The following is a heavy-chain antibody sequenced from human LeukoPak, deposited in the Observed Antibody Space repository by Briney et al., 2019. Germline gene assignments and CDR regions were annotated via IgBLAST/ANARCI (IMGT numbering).Heavy chain of an antibody. Sequence: PSETLSLTCTVSGGSISSYYWSWIRQPPGKGLEWIGYIYYSGSTNYNPSLKSRVTISVDTSKNRFSLKLSSVTAADTAVYYCARDKRGQYYYGSGSYYKEAYYYGMDVWGQGTTVTVSS. D-gene: IGHD3-10*01. CDR1: GGSISSYY. CDR3: ARDKRGQYYYGSGSYYKEAYYYGMDV. CDR2: IYYSGST. J-gene: IGHJ6*02. V-gene: IGHV4-59*01.